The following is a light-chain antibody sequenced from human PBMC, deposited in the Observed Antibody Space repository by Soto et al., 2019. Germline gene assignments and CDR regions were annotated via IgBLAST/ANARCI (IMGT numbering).Light chain of an antibody. J-gene: IGKJ2*03. CDR3: QQFSSSPPYS. Sequence: EIVLTQSPGTLSLSPGERATLSCRASQSVSSSYLAWCQQKPGQAPRLLIYGASRRATGIPDRFSGSGSGTDFTLTISRLEPEDFAVYYCQQFSSSPPYSFGQGTKLEIK. CDR1: QSVSSSY. CDR2: GAS. V-gene: IGKV3-20*01.